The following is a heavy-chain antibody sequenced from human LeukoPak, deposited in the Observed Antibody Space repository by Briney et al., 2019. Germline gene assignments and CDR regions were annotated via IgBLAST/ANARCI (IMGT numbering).Heavy chain of an antibody. D-gene: IGHD5-24*01. J-gene: IGHJ4*02. CDR2: ISSSGGST. Sequence: GGSLRLSCAASGFTFSTYAVNWVRQAPGKGLEWVSAISSSGGSTYYADSVKGRFSISRDNSKNTLYLRMNSLRAEDTAIYYCAKDWNAWPTNFDSWGQGTLVTVSA. V-gene: IGHV3-23*01. CDR1: GFTFSTYA. CDR3: AKDWNAWPTNFDS.